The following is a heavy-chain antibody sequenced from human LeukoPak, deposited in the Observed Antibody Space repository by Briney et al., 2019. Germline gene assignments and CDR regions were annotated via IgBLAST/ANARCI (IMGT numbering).Heavy chain of an antibody. Sequence: GGSLRLSCAASGFTFSSYEMNWVRQAPGKGLEWVSAISGSGGSTYYADSVKGRFTISRDNSKNTLYLQMNSLRAEDTAVYYCAKVGATGGSYYFDYWGQGTLVTVSS. CDR2: ISGSGGST. J-gene: IGHJ4*02. D-gene: IGHD1-26*01. CDR1: GFTFSSYE. V-gene: IGHV3-23*01. CDR3: AKVGATGGSYYFDY.